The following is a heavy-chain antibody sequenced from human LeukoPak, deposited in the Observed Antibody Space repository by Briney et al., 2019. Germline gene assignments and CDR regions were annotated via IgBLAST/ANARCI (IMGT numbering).Heavy chain of an antibody. Sequence: SETLSLTCAVYGGSFSGYYWSWIRQPPGKGLEWIGEINHSGSTNYNPSLKSRVTISVDTSKNQFSLKLSSVTAADTAVYYCARVGWRAGLPLSSGWYQGYFQHWGQGTLVTVSS. J-gene: IGHJ1*01. CDR3: ARVGWRAGLPLSSGWYQGYFQH. CDR1: GGSFSGYY. CDR2: INHSGST. V-gene: IGHV4-34*01. D-gene: IGHD6-19*01.